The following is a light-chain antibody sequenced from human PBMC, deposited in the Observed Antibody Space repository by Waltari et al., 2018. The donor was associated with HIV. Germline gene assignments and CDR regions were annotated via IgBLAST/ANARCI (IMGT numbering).Light chain of an antibody. J-gene: IGKJ3*01. CDR3: QQYQTWPLT. CDR2: GAS. Sequence: ETVMTQSPVTLSVSPGERATLSCRASQSVGTNVTWYQHKSGQAPRLLIYGASTRATVIPARFSCSWSGTEFTLTITSLQSDYYATYYCQQYQTWPLTFGPGTTVDI. V-gene: IGKV3-15*01. CDR1: QSVGTN.